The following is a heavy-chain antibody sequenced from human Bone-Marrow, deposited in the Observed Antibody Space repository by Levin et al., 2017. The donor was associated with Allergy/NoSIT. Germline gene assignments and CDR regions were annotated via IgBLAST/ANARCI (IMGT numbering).Heavy chain of an antibody. CDR3: ARDWRSAFDI. J-gene: IGHJ3*02. V-gene: IGHV4-30-2*01. D-gene: IGHD3-3*01. CDR1: GGSISNGAYS. CDR2: IYHSGST. Sequence: LRLSCAVSGGSISNGAYSWTWIRQPPGKGLEWIGYIYHSGSTSYNPSLNSRVTISVDRSKNQFSLKLTSVTAADTAVYYCARDWRSAFDIWGQGTMVTVSS.